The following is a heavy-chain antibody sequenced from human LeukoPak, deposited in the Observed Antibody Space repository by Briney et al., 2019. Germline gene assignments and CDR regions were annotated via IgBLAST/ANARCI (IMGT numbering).Heavy chain of an antibody. CDR1: GFTFSSYG. CDR3: AKDTGGYGDLTFVY. D-gene: IGHD4-17*01. Sequence: PGGSLRLSCAASGFTFSSYGMHWVRQAPGKGLEWVAVISYDGSNKYYADSVKGRFTIPRDNSKNTLYLQMNSLRAEDTAVYYCAKDTGGYGDLTFVYWGQGTLVTVSS. V-gene: IGHV3-30*18. J-gene: IGHJ4*02. CDR2: ISYDGSNK.